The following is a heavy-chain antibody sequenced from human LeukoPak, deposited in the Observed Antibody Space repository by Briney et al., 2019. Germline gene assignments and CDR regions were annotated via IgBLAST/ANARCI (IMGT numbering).Heavy chain of an antibody. Sequence: GGSLRLSCAASGFTFSSYSMNWVRQAPGKGLEWVSYISSSSSTIYYADSVKGRFTISRDNAKNSLYLQMNSLRAEDTAVYYCATPFGYYDSSGYYFPFDYWGQGTLVTVSS. J-gene: IGHJ4*02. CDR2: ISSSSSTI. CDR1: GFTFSSYS. V-gene: IGHV3-48*04. CDR3: ATPFGYYDSSGYYFPFDY. D-gene: IGHD3-22*01.